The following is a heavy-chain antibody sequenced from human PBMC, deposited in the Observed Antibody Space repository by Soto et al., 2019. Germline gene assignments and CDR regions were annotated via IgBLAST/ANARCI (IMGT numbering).Heavy chain of an antibody. D-gene: IGHD4-17*01. J-gene: IGHJ4*02. V-gene: IGHV5-51*01. CDR3: ARRGRDDYFATFDY. CDR1: GYTFTNYW. Sequence: PRESLKISCKGSGYTFTNYWIGWVRQMPGKGLEWMGIISPSDSDIRYSPSFQGQVTISADKSISTAFLQWSSLRASDTAMYYCARRGRDDYFATFDYWGLGTLVTVSS. CDR2: ISPSDSDI.